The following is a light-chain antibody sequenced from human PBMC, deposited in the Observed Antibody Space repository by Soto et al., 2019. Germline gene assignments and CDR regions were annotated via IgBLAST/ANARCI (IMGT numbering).Light chain of an antibody. V-gene: IGKV2-28*01. J-gene: IGKJ1*01. CDR1: QSLLLNDGYNF. Sequence: DIVMTQSPLSLPVTPGEPASISCRSSQSLLLNDGYNFLAWYLQKTGQSPQLLIYLGSNRASGGTDRFSGSQSGADCTMKISRVEAEDVGVYYYMQAIQIPWTFGQGTKVEIK. CDR2: LGS. CDR3: MQAIQIPWT.